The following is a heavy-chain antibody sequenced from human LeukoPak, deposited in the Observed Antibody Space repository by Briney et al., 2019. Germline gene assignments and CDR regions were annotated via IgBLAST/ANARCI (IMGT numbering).Heavy chain of an antibody. CDR3: ARDRMGVRAFDY. V-gene: IGHV4-4*02. Sequence: SETLSLTCAVSGGSISSTNWWSWVRQPPGKGLEWIGEIYHSGSTNYNPSLKSRVTISAVKSKNQFSLKLTYVTAADTAVYYCARDRMGVRAFDYWGQGTLVTVSS. CDR2: IYHSGST. CDR1: GGSISSTNW. J-gene: IGHJ4*02. D-gene: IGHD3-10*01.